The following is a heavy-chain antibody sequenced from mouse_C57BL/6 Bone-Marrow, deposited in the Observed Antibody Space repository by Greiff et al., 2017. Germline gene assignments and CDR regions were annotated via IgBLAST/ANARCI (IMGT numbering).Heavy chain of an antibody. CDR3: ARSRSFYYEYDPFDY. D-gene: IGHD2-4*01. CDR2: LSPIKFNT. J-gene: IGHJ2*01. CDR1: GYPVPPPG. Sequence: VQLQQSGAELARPGASVKLSCKASGYPVPPPGIPFFPPRTLPFLSFLTYLSPIKFNTYYNDKFNGKATLTADKSSSTAYMELRSLTSEDSAVYFCARSRSFYYEYDPFDYWGQGTTLTVSS. V-gene: IGHV1-81*01.